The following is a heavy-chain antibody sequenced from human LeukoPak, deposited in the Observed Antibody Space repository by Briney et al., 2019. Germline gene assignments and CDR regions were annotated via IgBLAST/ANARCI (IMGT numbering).Heavy chain of an antibody. Sequence: SETLSLTCAVSGGSISSGGYSWSWTRQPPGKGLEWIGYIYHSGSTYYNPSLKSRVTISVDRSKNQFSLKLSSVTAADTAVYYCARAGDMYYYDSSGSGGAFDYWGQGTLVTVSS. CDR1: GGSISSGGYS. V-gene: IGHV4-30-2*01. D-gene: IGHD3-22*01. J-gene: IGHJ4*02. CDR2: IYHSGST. CDR3: ARAGDMYYYDSSGSGGAFDY.